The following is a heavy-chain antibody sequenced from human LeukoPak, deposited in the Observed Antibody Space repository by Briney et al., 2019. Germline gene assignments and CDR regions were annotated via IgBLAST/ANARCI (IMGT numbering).Heavy chain of an antibody. CDR2: IYTSGST. D-gene: IGHD3-3*01. CDR3: ARDQAGSPFLEWVNDYYYYYGMDV. J-gene: IGHJ6*02. Sequence: SQTLSLTCTVSGGSISSGGYYWSWIRQHPGKGLEWIGYIYTSGSTNYNPSLKSRVTMSVDTSKNQFSLKLSSVTAADTAVYYCARDQAGSPFLEWVNDYYYYYGMDVWGQGTTVTVSS. V-gene: IGHV4-31*03. CDR1: GGSISSGGYY.